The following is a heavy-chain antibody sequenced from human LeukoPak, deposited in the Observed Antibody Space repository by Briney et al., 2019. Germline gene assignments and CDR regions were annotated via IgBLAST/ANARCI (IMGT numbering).Heavy chain of an antibody. Sequence: PGLSVRLFCGVSGFLDSNDYMSGVPQARGKGLEWVSVLYDGGNTYYADSVKGRFTISRDNSKNTLYLQMNSLRAEDTAVYYCARHDWFDPWGQGTLVSVSS. CDR2: LYDGGNT. CDR3: ARHDWFDP. J-gene: IGHJ5*02. CDR1: GFLDSNDY. V-gene: IGHV3-53*01.